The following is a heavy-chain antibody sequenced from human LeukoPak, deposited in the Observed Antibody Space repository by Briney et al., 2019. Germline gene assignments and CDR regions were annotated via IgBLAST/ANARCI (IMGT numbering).Heavy chain of an antibody. J-gene: IGHJ4*02. V-gene: IGHV4-59*01. CDR3: ARGRGGFYYFDY. CDR2: ISYSGST. CDR1: GGSIGSYY. D-gene: IGHD2-15*01. Sequence: SETLSLTCTVSGGSIGSYYWSWIRQPPGKGLERIGHISYSGSTNYNPSLKSRVTISVDTSKNQFSLKLSSVTAADTAIYYCARGRGGFYYFDYWGLGTMVTVSS.